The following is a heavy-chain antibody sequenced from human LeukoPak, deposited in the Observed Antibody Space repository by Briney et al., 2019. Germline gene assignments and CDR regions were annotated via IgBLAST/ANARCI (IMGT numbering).Heavy chain of an antibody. D-gene: IGHD3-9*01. V-gene: IGHV4-59*08. CDR1: GGSIGSYY. CDR3: ARHMGYDILTGYNKEDAFDI. CDR2: IYYSGST. Sequence: SETLSLTCTVSGGSIGSYYWSWVRQPPGKGLEWIGYIYYSGSTNYNPSLKSRVTISVDTSKNQFSLKLSSLTAADTAVYYCARHMGYDILTGYNKEDAFDIWGQGTMVTVSS. J-gene: IGHJ3*02.